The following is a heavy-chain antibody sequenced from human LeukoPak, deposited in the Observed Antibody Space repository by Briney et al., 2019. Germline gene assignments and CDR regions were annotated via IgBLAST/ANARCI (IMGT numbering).Heavy chain of an antibody. D-gene: IGHD1-26*01. CDR2: ISYDGSNK. V-gene: IGHV3-30*18. J-gene: IGHJ4*02. Sequence: GGSLRLSCAASGFTVSSNYMSWVRQAPGKGLEWVAVISYDGSNKYYADSVKGRFTISRDNSKNTLYLQMNSLRAEDTAVYYCAKVGGSYSSFFDYWGQGTLVTVSS. CDR3: AKVGGSYSSFFDY. CDR1: GFTVSSNY.